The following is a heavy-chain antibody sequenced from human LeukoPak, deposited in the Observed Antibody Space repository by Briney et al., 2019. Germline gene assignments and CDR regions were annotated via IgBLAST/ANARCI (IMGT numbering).Heavy chain of an antibody. J-gene: IGHJ4*02. CDR1: GYTFTGYY. CDR3: ARDGRIAAATGLLDY. Sequence: GASVKVSCKASGYTFTGYYMHWVRQAPGQGLEWMGWMNPNSGGTNYAQKFQGRVTMTRGTSISTAYMELSRLRSDDTAVYYCARDGRIAAATGLLDYWGQGTLVTVSS. CDR2: MNPNSGGT. D-gene: IGHD6-13*01. V-gene: IGHV1-2*02.